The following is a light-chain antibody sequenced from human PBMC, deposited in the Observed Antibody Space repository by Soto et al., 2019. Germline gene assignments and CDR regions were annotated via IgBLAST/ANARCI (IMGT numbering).Light chain of an antibody. J-gene: IGLJ1*01. V-gene: IGLV2-23*01. CDR1: SGYVGTYSL. Sequence: QSALAQPASVSGSPGQSITISCTGASGYVGTYSLVSWYQQHPGKAPKVVIYEGLKRPSGVPDRFSGSTSVNTASLTISGLQTDDEADYYCCLYVGATTYVFGTGTKVTVL. CDR3: CLYVGATTYV. CDR2: EGL.